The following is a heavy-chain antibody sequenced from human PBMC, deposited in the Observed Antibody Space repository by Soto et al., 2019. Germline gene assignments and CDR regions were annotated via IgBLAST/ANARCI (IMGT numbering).Heavy chain of an antibody. Sequence: QVQLVESGGGVVQPGRSLRLSCAASGFTFSTYGMHWVRQAPGKGLEWVAVMGNDGITTFYADSVKGRFTISRDNSKNTLFLLMNSLRADDTAVYYCAKEFQWELHAFDIWGQGTMVTVSS. CDR2: MGNDGITT. CDR3: AKEFQWELHAFDI. CDR1: GFTFSTYG. V-gene: IGHV3-30*18. D-gene: IGHD1-26*01. J-gene: IGHJ3*02.